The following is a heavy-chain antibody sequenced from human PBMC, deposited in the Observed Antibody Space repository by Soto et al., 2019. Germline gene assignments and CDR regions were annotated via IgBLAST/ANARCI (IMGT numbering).Heavy chain of an antibody. CDR3: GRGASGSYRLDY. V-gene: IGHV3-74*01. CDR1: GFTFSNYW. D-gene: IGHD3-10*01. Sequence: EVQLVESGGGLVQPGRSLRLSCAASGFTFSNYWMHWVRQAPGKGLVWVSRINGDGTGTNYAVSVKGQFTISRDNAKNTLYLQMNSLRAEDTAVYYCGRGASGSYRLDYWGQGTLVTVSS. J-gene: IGHJ4*02. CDR2: INGDGTGT.